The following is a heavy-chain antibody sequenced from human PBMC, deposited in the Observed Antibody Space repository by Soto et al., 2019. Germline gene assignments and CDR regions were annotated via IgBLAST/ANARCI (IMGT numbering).Heavy chain of an antibody. CDR2: ISNSGSII. V-gene: IGHV3-11*01. D-gene: IGHD5-18*01. Sequence: PGGSLRLSCAASGFSFSDYYMTWIRQAPGKGLEWVSDISNSGSIINYADSVKGRFTMSRDNAKNSLYLQMNGLTAEDTAVYFCARARGYAYGRFDYWGQGTLVTVSS. CDR1: GFSFSDYY. CDR3: ARARGYAYGRFDY. J-gene: IGHJ4*02.